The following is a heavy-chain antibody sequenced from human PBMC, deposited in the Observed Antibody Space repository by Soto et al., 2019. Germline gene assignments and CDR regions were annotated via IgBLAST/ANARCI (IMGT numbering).Heavy chain of an antibody. D-gene: IGHD2-2*01. CDR1: GYTFTSYG. CDR2: ISAYNGNT. J-gene: IGHJ6*03. Sequence: ASVKVSCKASGYTFTSYGISWVRQAPGQGLEWMGWISAYNGNTNYAQKLQGRVTMTTDTSTSTAYMELRSLRSDDTAVYYCARARGYCSSTSCPYYYYYYYMDVWGKGTTVTVSS. V-gene: IGHV1-18*01. CDR3: ARARGYCSSTSCPYYYYYYYMDV.